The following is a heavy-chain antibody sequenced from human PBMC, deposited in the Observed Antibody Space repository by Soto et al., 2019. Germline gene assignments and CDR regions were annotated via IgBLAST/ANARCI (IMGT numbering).Heavy chain of an antibody. CDR3: ARGREQWLVDAFDI. J-gene: IGHJ3*02. CDR2: INHSGST. Sequence: SETLSLTCAVYGGSFSGYYWSWIGQPPGKGLEWIGEINHSGSTNYNPSLKSRVTISVDTSKNQFSLKVSSVTAADTAVYYCARGREQWLVDAFDIWGQGTMVTVSS. D-gene: IGHD6-19*01. V-gene: IGHV4-34*01. CDR1: GGSFSGYY.